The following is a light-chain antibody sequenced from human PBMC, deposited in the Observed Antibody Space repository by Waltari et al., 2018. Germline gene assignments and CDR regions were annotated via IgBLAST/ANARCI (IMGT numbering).Light chain of an antibody. CDR2: DTS. CDR1: ESVYKY. V-gene: IGKV3-11*01. J-gene: IGKJ4*01. CDR3: QQGSILPLT. Sequence: EVVLTQSPVTLSLSAGERASLSCRASESVYKYLAWYQQRPGQPPRLLISDTSNRAAGVPGRFSGSGYGTDFTLTITSLEAEDFAFYFCQQGSILPLTFGGGTRVEIK.